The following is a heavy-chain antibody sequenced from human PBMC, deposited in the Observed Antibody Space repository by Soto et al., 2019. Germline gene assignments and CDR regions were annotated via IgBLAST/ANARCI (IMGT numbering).Heavy chain of an antibody. V-gene: IGHV4-59*01. CDR3: ARCRGSTPWWFDP. CDR2: LYYSGSA. CDR1: GGSISGYY. Sequence: QVQLQESNPGLVKPSETLSLTCTVSGGSISGYYWTWIRQPPGKGLEWIATLYYSGSANHNPSLDSRVAIAVDTPKNQSSLQLTSVTAADTAVYYCARCRGSTPWWFDPWGKGTLVTVSS. J-gene: IGHJ5*02. D-gene: IGHD2-2*01.